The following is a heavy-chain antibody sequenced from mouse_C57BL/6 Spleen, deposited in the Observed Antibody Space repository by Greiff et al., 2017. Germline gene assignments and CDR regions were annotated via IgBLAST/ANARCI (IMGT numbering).Heavy chain of an antibody. J-gene: IGHJ4*01. CDR3: TTASYAMDY. D-gene: IGHD6-1*01. CDR1: GFNIKDYY. CDR2: IDPEDGDT. V-gene: IGHV14-1*01. Sequence: EVQLQESGAELVRPGASVTLSCTASGFNIKDYYMHWVKQRPEQGLEWIGRIDPEDGDTEYAPKFQGKATMTADTSSNTAYLQLSSLTSENTAVSYCTTASYAMDYWGQGTSVTVSS.